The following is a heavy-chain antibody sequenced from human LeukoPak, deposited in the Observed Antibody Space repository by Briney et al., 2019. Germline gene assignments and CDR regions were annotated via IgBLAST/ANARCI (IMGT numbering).Heavy chain of an antibody. D-gene: IGHD3-9*01. J-gene: IGHJ4*02. CDR2: ISGSGGST. CDR3: ARGGDILTGYRYYFDY. V-gene: IGHV3-23*01. CDR1: GFTFSSYA. Sequence: HPGGSLRLSCAASGFTFSSYAMSWVRQAPGKGLEWVSAISGSGGSTYYADSVKGRFTISRDNSKNTLYLQMNSLRAEDTAVYYCARGGDILTGYRYYFDYWGQGTLVTVSS.